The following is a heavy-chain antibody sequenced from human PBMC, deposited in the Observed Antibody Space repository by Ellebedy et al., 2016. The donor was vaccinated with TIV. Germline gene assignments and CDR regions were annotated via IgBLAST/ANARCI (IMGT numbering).Heavy chain of an antibody. D-gene: IGHD1-26*01. V-gene: IGHV3-23*01. CDR2: IVGSGA. CDR1: GFTFSGYA. J-gene: IGHJ5*02. Sequence: GESLKISCAASGFTFSGYAMAWARQAPGKGLEWVSGIVGSGAEKYADSVKGRFTISRDNSKRTVDLQMRSVRAEDTAVYYCAILVGPFPGGFDPWGQGTLVTVSS. CDR3: AILVGPFPGGFDP.